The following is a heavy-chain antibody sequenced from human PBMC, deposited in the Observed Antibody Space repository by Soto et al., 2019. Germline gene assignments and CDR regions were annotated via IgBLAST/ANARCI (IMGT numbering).Heavy chain of an antibody. CDR3: ATGRCRRSYDS. D-gene: IGHD1-26*01. CDR2: INHSGDA. CDR1: GGSFSGYY. J-gene: IGHJ4*02. Sequence: SETLSLTCAVYGGSFSGYYWSWIRQTPGKGLEWIGEINHSGDANYNPSLKSRVTISVDTSKNQFSLNLSSVTAADTAVYYCATGRCRRSYDSWGQGTLVTVSS. V-gene: IGHV4-34*01.